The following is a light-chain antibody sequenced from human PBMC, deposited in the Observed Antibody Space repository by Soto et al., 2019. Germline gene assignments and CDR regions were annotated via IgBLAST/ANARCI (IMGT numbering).Light chain of an antibody. J-gene: IGKJ2*01. CDR2: GAS. CDR3: QQFGNSPYP. CDR1: QSVSSSY. V-gene: IGKV3-20*01. Sequence: EIVLTQSPGTLSLSPGERATLSCRASQSVSSSYLAWYQQKPGQAPRLLIYGASSRATGIPDRFSGSGSGTDFPLTISRLEPEDFAVYYCQQFGNSPYPFGQGTRLEIK.